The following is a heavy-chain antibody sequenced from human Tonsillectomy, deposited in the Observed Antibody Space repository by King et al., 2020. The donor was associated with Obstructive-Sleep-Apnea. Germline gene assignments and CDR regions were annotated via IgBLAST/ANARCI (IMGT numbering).Heavy chain of an antibody. CDR2: IWYDGSNK. D-gene: IGHD3-22*01. CDR3: ARDRGDSSGDLDY. V-gene: IGHV3-33*01. Sequence: VQLVESGGGVVQPGRSLRLSCAASGFTFSSYGMHWVRQAPGKGLEWVAVIWYDGSNKYYADSVKGRFTISRDNSKNTLYLQMNSLRAENTAVYYCARDRGDSSGDLDYWGQGTLVAVSS. CDR1: GFTFSSYG. J-gene: IGHJ4*02.